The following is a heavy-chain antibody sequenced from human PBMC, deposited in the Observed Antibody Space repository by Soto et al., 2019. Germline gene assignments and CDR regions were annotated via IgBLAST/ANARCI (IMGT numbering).Heavy chain of an antibody. CDR2: ISSRSDI. J-gene: IGHJ6*02. CDR3: AREYTAWPLAYGLDV. V-gene: IGHV3-21*01. D-gene: IGHD2-2*02. Sequence: PGGSLRLSCVGSGFTFSTYSINWVRQAPGKGLEWVSSISSRSDIYYADSVKDRFTISRDNAKNSVSLQMNSLRAEDTAVYYCAREYTAWPLAYGLDVWGQGTTVTVSS. CDR1: GFTFSTYS.